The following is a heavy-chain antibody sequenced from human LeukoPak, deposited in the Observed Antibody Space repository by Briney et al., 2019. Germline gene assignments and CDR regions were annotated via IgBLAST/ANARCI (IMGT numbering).Heavy chain of an antibody. CDR3: ANFSPDYGSRLEQPPGFVP. CDR1: GFTFSSYG. D-gene: IGHD3-10*01. V-gene: IGHV3-30*18. Sequence: TGGSLRLSCAASGFTFSSYGMHWVRQAPGKGLEWVAVISYDGSNKYYADSVKGRFTISRDNSKNTLYLQMNSLRAEDTAVYYCANFSPDYGSRLEQPPGFVPGGGRTLVTVSS. CDR2: ISYDGSNK. J-gene: IGHJ5*02.